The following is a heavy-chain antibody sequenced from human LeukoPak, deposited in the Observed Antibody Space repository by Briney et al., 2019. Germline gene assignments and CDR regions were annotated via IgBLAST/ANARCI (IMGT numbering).Heavy chain of an antibody. V-gene: IGHV4-39*07. J-gene: IGHJ4*02. CDR3: ARGDLAGYGYLGY. D-gene: IGHD3-10*01. Sequence: SETLSLTCTVSGGSISSSSYYWGWIRQPPGKGLEWIGSIYYSGSTYYNPSLKSRVTISVDTSKNRFSLKLSSVTAADTAVYYCARGDLAGYGYLGYWGQGTLVTVPS. CDR1: GGSISSSSYY. CDR2: IYYSGST.